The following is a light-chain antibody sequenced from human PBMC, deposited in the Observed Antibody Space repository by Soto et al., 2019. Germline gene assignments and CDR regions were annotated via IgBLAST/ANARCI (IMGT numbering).Light chain of an antibody. V-gene: IGLV2-14*01. CDR1: SSDVGDYNY. CDR3: SSYTSSSTRV. J-gene: IGLJ1*01. CDR2: DVS. Sequence: QSALTQPASVSRSPGQSITISCTGTSSDVGDYNYVSWYQQHPGKAPKLMIFDVSNRPSGVSNRFSGSKSGNTASLTISGLQAEDEADYYCSSYTSSSTRVFGTGTKVTVL.